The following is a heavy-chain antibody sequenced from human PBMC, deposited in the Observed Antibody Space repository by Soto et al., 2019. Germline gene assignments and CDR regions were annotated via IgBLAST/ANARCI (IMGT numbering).Heavy chain of an antibody. V-gene: IGHV3-23*01. D-gene: IGHD5-12*01. Sequence: GGSLRLSCAASGFTFSSYAMSWVRQAPGKGLEWVSTITYSGTSTYYADSVKGRFTITRDNSKNTLYMQMNSLRAEDTAVYYSAKDKGYSGYDYLLADYWGQGTLVTVSS. J-gene: IGHJ4*02. CDR3: AKDKGYSGYDYLLADY. CDR2: ITYSGTST. CDR1: GFTFSSYA.